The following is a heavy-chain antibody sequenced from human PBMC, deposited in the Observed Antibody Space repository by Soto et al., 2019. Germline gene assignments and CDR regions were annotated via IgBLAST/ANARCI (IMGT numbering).Heavy chain of an antibody. CDR3: ARAGYSSSWYEVWFDY. D-gene: IGHD6-13*01. J-gene: IGHJ4*02. Sequence: GASVKVSCKASGYTFTSYAMHWVRQAPGQRLEWMGWINAGNGNTKYSQKFQGRVTITRDTSASTAYMELSSLRSEDTAVYYCARAGYSSSWYEVWFDYWGQGTLLTVSS. V-gene: IGHV1-3*01. CDR1: GYTFTSYA. CDR2: INAGNGNT.